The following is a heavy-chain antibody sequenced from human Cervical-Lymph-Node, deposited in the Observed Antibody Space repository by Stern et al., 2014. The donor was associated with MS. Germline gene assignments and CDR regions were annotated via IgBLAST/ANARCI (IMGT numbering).Heavy chain of an antibody. CDR3: QAFPAY. V-gene: IGHV1-2*02. J-gene: IGHJ4*02. CDR1: GYSFTDYY. Sequence: QVQLVQSGAEVKKPGASVKVSCRSSGYSFTDYYFHWVRQATGQGLEWMGCINPSIGVTHYAQQFQGRVTMTRASSMNTAYMEMSRLRSDDTAVYYCQAFPAYWGQGTLITVSS. CDR2: INPSIGVT.